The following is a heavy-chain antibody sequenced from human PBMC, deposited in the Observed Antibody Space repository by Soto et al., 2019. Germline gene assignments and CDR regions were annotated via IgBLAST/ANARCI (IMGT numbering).Heavy chain of an antibody. V-gene: IGHV1-69*10. D-gene: IGHD3-10*01. CDR1: GGTLSSYA. CDR2: IIPIFNIP. J-gene: IGHJ6*02. CDR3: AKARGYGSGRNNHYYGMDV. Sequence: SVKVSCKDSGGTLSSYAITWVRLAPGQGLEWMGGIIPIFNIPDYAQKVQGRVSITADKATSTAYMELSNMRPEDTAIYYCAKARGYGSGRNNHYYGMDVWGQGTTVTVSS.